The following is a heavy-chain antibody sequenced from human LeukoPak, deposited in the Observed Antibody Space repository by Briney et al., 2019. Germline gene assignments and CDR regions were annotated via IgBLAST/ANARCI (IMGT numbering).Heavy chain of an antibody. CDR3: AKDATKYCGGDCPLDY. CDR1: GFTFSSYA. V-gene: IGHV3-64*02. J-gene: IGHJ4*02. Sequence: GGSLRLSCAASGFTFSSYALHWVRQAPGKGLEYVSAITSNGGSTYYADSVKGRFTISRDNSKSTLCLQMGSLRAEDMAVYYCAKDATKYCGGDCPLDYWGQGTLVTVSS. CDR2: ITSNGGST. D-gene: IGHD2-21*02.